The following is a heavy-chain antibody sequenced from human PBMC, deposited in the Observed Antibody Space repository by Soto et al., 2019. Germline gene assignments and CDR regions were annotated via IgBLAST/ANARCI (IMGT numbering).Heavy chain of an antibody. CDR1: GFTFSSYA. Sequence: EVQLLESGGGLVQPGGSLRLSCAASGFTFSSYAFTWVRQSPGKGLEWVSSISGNGAGTYHADSVKGRFTISRDNFKNMMFLQRISLGAEDTAVYYCARIGDGLGTCYWGQGTLVTVSS. J-gene: IGHJ4*02. CDR3: ARIGDGLGTCY. CDR2: ISGNGAGT. D-gene: IGHD3-10*01. V-gene: IGHV3-23*01.